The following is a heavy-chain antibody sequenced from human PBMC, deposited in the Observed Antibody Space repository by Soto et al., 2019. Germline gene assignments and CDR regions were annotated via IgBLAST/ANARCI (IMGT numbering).Heavy chain of an antibody. J-gene: IGHJ4*02. CDR3: ARAHCGGDCYSGVDY. CDR2: INPNSGGT. V-gene: IGHV1-2*04. D-gene: IGHD2-21*02. Sequence: ASVKVSCKASGYTFTSNYMHWVRQAPGQGLEWMGWINPNSGGTNYAEKFQGWVTMTRDTSISTAYMELSRLRSDDTAVYYCARAHCGGDCYSGVDYWGQGTLVTVSS. CDR1: GYTFTSNY.